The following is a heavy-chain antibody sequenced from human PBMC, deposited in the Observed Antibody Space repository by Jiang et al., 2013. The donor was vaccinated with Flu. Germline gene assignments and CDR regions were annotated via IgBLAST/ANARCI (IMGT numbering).Heavy chain of an antibody. D-gene: IGHD3-10*02. J-gene: IGHJ4*02. Sequence: LVKPWETLSLTCTVSGGSISSYNWNWVRQSPGKGLEWIGVIYYTGYTKYNPSLRRRVSISGDTSNNQLSLKVSSVTAADTAMYYCTRSRENGGCSDYWGQGTLVTVSS. CDR3: TRSRENGGCSDY. V-gene: IGHV4-59*01. CDR1: GGSISSYN. CDR2: IYYTGYT.